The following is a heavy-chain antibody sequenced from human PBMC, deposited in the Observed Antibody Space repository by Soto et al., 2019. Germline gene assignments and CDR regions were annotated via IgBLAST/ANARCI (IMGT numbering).Heavy chain of an antibody. CDR1: GGSISSGDYY. V-gene: IGHV4-30-4*01. Sequence: ASETLSLTCTVSGGSISSGDYYWSWIRQHPGKGLEWIGYIYYSGSTYYNPSLKSRVTISVDTSKNQFSLKLSSVTAADTAVYYCARTPPLGYFDYWGQGTLVTVSS. CDR3: ARTPPLGYFDY. J-gene: IGHJ4*02. CDR2: IYYSGST.